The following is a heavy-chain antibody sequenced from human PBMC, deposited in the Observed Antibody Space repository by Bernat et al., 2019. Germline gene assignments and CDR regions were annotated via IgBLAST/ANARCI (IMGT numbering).Heavy chain of an antibody. CDR1: GFTFSSYA. V-gene: IGHV3-23*01. J-gene: IGHJ3*02. Sequence: EVQLLESGGGLVQPGGSLRLSCAASGFTFSSYAMSWVRQAPGKGLEWVSTISGSGGSPYYADSVKGRFTISRDNSKNTLYLQMNSLRAEDTAVYYCTTGVRVVAATRDAFDIWGQGTMVTVSS. CDR2: ISGSGGSP. CDR3: TTGVRVVAATRDAFDI. D-gene: IGHD2-15*01.